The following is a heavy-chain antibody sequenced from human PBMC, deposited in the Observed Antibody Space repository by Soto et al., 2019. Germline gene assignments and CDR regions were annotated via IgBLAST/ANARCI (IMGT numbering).Heavy chain of an antibody. CDR3: ARLTTFDY. J-gene: IGHJ4*02. V-gene: IGHV3-7*01. D-gene: IGHD1-1*01. CDR1: GFTFTSYW. Sequence: SLRLSCAASGFTFTSYWMSWVRQAPGKGLEWVANIKEDGSEKYYVDSVKGRFTISRDNAKNSLYLQMSSLRAEDTAVYYCARLTTFDYWGQGTPVTVSS. CDR2: IKEDGSEK.